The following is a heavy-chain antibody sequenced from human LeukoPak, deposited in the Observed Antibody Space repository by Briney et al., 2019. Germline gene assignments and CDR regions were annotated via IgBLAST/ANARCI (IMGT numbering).Heavy chain of an antibody. CDR2: IYYSGST. D-gene: IGHD3-16*02. V-gene: IGHV4-31*03. Sequence: SETLSLTCTVSGGSISSGGYYWSWIRQHPGKGLEWIGYIYYSGSTYYNPSLKSRVTISVDTSKNQFSLKLSSVTAADTAVYYCARDSHLMITFGGVIVRTAFDIWGQGTMVTVSS. CDR3: ARDSHLMITFGGVIVRTAFDI. CDR1: GGSISSGGYY. J-gene: IGHJ3*02.